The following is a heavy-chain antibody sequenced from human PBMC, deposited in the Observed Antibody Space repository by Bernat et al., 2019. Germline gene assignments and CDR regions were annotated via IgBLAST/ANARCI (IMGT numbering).Heavy chain of an antibody. CDR3: AVYGSIPIFGVAKGAGFFDY. D-gene: IGHD3-3*01. J-gene: IGHJ4*02. CDR1: GYTFTSYY. V-gene: IGHV1-46*01. Sequence: QVQLVQSGAEVKKPGASVKVSCKASGYTFTSYYMHWVRQAPGQGLEWMGIINSSGGSTSYAQKFQGRVTMTRDTSTSTVYMELSSLRSEDTAVYYCAVYGSIPIFGVAKGAGFFDYWGQGTLVTVSS. CDR2: INSSGGST.